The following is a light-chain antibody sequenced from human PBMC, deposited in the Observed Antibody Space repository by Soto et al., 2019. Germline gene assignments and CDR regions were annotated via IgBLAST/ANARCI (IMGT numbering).Light chain of an antibody. CDR3: CSYAGSSTYGV. J-gene: IGLJ3*02. V-gene: IGLV2-23*01. Sequence: QSVLTQPASVSGSPGQSITISCTGTSSDVGSYNLVSWYQQHPGKAPKLMIYEDTKRPSGVSNRFSGSKSGNTASLTISGLQAEDEADYCCCSYAGSSTYGVFGGGTKLTVL. CDR2: EDT. CDR1: SSDVGSYNL.